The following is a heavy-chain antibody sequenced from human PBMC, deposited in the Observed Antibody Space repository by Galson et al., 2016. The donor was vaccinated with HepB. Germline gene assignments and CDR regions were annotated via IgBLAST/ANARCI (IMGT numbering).Heavy chain of an antibody. CDR1: GLTVGGNY. J-gene: IGHJ5*02. D-gene: IGHD1-26*01. V-gene: IGHV3-53*01. CDR2: IFSGGGT. CDR3: ARFGGATGGDWFDP. Sequence: SLRLSCAASGLTVGGNYMSWVRQAPGKGLEWVSSIFSGGGTYYADSEKGRVTISRDNPKNTVYLEMDNLRPGDTAVYYCARFGGATGGDWFDPWGQGTLVTVSS.